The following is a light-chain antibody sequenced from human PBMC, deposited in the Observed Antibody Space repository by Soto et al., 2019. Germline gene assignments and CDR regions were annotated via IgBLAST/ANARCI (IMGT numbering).Light chain of an antibody. CDR1: QSISSDH. CDR3: QQYSASPRT. CDR2: GAS. J-gene: IGKJ3*01. V-gene: IGKV3-20*01. Sequence: EIVMTQSPGTLSLSPGERATLSCRASQSISSDHLAWYQQRPGQSPRLLIYGASSRTTGVPDRFSASGAGTDFTLTISRLEPEDSAVYYCQQYSASPRTFGPGTKVDIK.